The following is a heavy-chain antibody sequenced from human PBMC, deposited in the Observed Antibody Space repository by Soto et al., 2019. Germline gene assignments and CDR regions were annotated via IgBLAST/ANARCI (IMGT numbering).Heavy chain of an antibody. CDR1: GFTFSSYS. CDR2: FCSSSIYL. Sequence: GGSLRLSCAASGFTFSSYSMNWVRQAPGKGLEWVSSFCSSSIYLYYADSVKGLFTISRDNAKNSLYLQMNSLRAEDTAVYYCAKGGFYGDYVDYWGQGTLVTVSS. CDR3: AKGGFYGDYVDY. J-gene: IGHJ4*02. V-gene: IGHV3-21*01. D-gene: IGHD4-17*01.